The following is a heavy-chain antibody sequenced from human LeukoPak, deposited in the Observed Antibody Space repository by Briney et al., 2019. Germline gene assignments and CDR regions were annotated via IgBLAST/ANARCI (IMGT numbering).Heavy chain of an antibody. Sequence: PGGSLRLSCAASGFTFTSYAMSWVRQAPGKGLEWVSTISGSGGSTYYADSVKGRFTISRDNAKNSLYLQMNSLRAEDTAVYYCAAYASLDYLGQGTLLTVSS. CDR2: ISGSGGST. V-gene: IGHV3-23*01. D-gene: IGHD4-17*01. J-gene: IGHJ4*02. CDR3: AAYASLDY. CDR1: GFTFTSYA.